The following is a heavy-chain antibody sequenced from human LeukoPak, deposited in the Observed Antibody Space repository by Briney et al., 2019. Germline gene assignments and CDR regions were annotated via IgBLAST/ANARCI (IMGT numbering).Heavy chain of an antibody. CDR2: IYSGGST. D-gene: IGHD2-21*02. Sequence: PGRSLRLSCAASGFTFSSYWMSWVRQAPGKGLEWVSVIYSGGSTYYADSVKGRFTISRDNSKNTLYLQMNSLRAEDTAVYYCAREDRYCGGDCYSVDYWGQGTLVTVSS. CDR1: GFTFSSYW. J-gene: IGHJ4*02. V-gene: IGHV3-66*01. CDR3: AREDRYCGGDCYSVDY.